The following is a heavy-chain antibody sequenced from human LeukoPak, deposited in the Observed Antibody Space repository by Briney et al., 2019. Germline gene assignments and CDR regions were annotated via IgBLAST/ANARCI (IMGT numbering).Heavy chain of an antibody. CDR2: VSYSGST. J-gene: IGHJ6*03. Sequence: KPSETLSLTCTVSGGSIRSYYWSWVRQPPGKGLEWIGYVSYSGSTNYNPSLKSRVTISVDTSKNQFSLKLSSVTAADTAVYYCARLDSGSYYKLSDYYYMDVWGKGTTVTVSS. CDR1: GGSIRSYY. V-gene: IGHV4-59*01. CDR3: ARLDSGSYYKLSDYYYMDV. D-gene: IGHD1-26*01.